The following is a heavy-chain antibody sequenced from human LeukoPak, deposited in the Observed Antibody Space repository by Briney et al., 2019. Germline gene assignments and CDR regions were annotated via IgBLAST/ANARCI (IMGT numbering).Heavy chain of an antibody. V-gene: IGHV4-30-4*01. CDR1: GGSVSSGSSY. J-gene: IGHJ3*02. CDR2: IYYSGST. CDR3: ARARGDAFDI. D-gene: IGHD6-6*01. Sequence: PSETLSLTCTVSGGSVSSGSSYWSWIRQPPGKGLEWIGYIYYSGSTYYNPSLKSRVTISVDTSKNQFSLKLSSVTAADTAVYYCARARGDAFDIWGQGTMVTVSS.